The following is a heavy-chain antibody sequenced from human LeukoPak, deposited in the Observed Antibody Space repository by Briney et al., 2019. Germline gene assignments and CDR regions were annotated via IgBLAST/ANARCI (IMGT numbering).Heavy chain of an antibody. V-gene: IGHV3-30-3*01. J-gene: IGHJ4*02. CDR3: ARVYYYDSSVSDY. Sequence: GGSLRLSCAASGFTFSGYVMHWVRQAPGKGLEWVAVISYDGSNKYYADSVKGRFTISRDNSKNTLYLQMNSLRAEDTAVYYCARVYYYDSSVSDYWGQGTLVTVSS. D-gene: IGHD3-22*01. CDR1: GFTFSGYV. CDR2: ISYDGSNK.